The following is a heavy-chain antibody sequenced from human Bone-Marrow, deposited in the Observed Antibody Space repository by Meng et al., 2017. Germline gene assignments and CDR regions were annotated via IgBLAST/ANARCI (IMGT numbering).Heavy chain of an antibody. CDR1: GFTITNDW. Sequence: GESLKISCAASGFTITNDWMSWVRQAPGKGLEWVANINRDGSVKEFVDSVKGRFTISRDNAKNSVYLQMNSLRVEDTAVYYCARNLVWFRLDCWGQGTLVTVSS. J-gene: IGHJ4*02. D-gene: IGHD2-21*01. V-gene: IGHV3-7*01. CDR3: ARNLVWFRLDC. CDR2: INRDGSVK.